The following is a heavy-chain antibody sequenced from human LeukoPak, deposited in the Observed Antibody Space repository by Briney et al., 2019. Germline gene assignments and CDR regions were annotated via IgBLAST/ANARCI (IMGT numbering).Heavy chain of an antibody. CDR3: ASGISSWSQDFDY. CDR1: GYTFTSYG. D-gene: IGHD6-13*01. V-gene: IGHV1-18*01. Sequence: ASVKVSCKASGYTFTSYGISWVRQAPGQGREWLGWISPYNGNTHYRQRFQGRVTMTTDTSTSTAYMELRSLTSDDTAVYYCASGISSWSQDFDYWGQGTLVTVSS. J-gene: IGHJ4*02. CDR2: ISPYNGNT.